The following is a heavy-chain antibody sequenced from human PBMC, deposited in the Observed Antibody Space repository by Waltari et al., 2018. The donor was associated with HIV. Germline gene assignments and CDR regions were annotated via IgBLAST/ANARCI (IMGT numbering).Heavy chain of an antibody. J-gene: IGHJ6*02. CDR2: IKSKTDGGTT. CDR3: TTLVLLGVGMDV. CDR1: GFTFSNAW. D-gene: IGHD3-10*01. V-gene: IGHV3-15*01. Sequence: EVQLVEFGGGLVKPGGSIQLSCAAPGFTFSNAWVSWVRQAPGKGLEWVGRIKSKTDGGTTDYAAPVKGRFTISRDDSKNTLYLQMNSLKTEDTAVYYCTTLVLLGVGMDVWGQGTTVTVSS.